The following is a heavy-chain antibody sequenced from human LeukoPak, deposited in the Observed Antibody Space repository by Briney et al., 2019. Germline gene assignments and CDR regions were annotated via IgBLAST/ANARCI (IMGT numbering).Heavy chain of an antibody. V-gene: IGHV5-51*01. D-gene: IGHD3-10*01. J-gene: IGHJ3*02. CDR2: IYPGDFKT. Sequence: PGESLQISCEGSGYSFTTYWIGWVRQMPGKGLEWMGIIYPGDFKTKYSPSFQGQVSISADKSISTAHLQWNSLKASDTAIYYCARLKLSRPPDAFDIWGQGTMVTVSS. CDR3: ARLKLSRPPDAFDI. CDR1: GYSFTTYW.